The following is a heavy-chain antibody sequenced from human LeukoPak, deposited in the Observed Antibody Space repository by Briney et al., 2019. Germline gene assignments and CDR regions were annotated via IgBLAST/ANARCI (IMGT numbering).Heavy chain of an antibody. D-gene: IGHD3-22*01. CDR3: ARDRRRPYYYDSSGYLHAFDI. CDR1: GFTFSSYA. CDR2: ISYDGSNK. J-gene: IGHJ3*02. Sequence: GGPLRLSCAASGFTFSSYAMHWVRQAPGKGLEWVAVISYDGSNKYYADSVKGRFTISRDNSKNTLYLQMNSLRAEDTAVYYCARDRRRPYYYDSSGYLHAFDIWGQGTMVTVSS. V-gene: IGHV3-30-3*01.